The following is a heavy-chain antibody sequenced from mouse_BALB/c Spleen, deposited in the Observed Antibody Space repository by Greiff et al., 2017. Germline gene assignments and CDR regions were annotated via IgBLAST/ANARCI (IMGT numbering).Heavy chain of an antibody. J-gene: IGHJ4*01. CDR1: GFNIKDTY. CDR3: AQVRRDYYAMDY. D-gene: IGHD2-14*01. V-gene: IGHV14-3*02. Sequence: VQLQQSGAELVKPGASVKLSCTASGFNIKDTYMHWVKQRPEQGLEWIGRIDPANGNTKYDPKFQGKATITADTSSNTAYLQLSSLTSEDTAVYYCAQVRRDYYAMDYWGQGTSVTVSS. CDR2: IDPANGNT.